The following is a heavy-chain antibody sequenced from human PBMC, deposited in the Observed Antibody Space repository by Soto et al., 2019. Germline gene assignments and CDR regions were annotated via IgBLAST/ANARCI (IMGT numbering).Heavy chain of an antibody. V-gene: IGHV4-39*01. CDR3: ARGFGRSHFDY. CDR2: FHYSGST. D-gene: IGHD3-16*01. J-gene: IGHJ4*02. Sequence: SETLSLTCTFSCGSIISRDSYWGWIRQPPGKGLEWIGSFHYSGSTYYNPSLKSRVTISVDTSKNQLPLRVTSVTAADTAVYYCARGFGRSHFDYWGQGTLVTISS. CDR1: CGSIISRDSY.